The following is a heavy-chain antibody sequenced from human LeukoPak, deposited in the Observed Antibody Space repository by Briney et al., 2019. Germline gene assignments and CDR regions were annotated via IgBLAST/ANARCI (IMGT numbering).Heavy chain of an antibody. CDR1: GLRFRSYA. CDR2: ISDDSSFT. Sequence: EGSLRLSCVASGLRFRSYAMNWVRQAPGKGLECISTISDDSSFTYYADSVKGRFTISRDNSKNTLYLQMNSLRAEDTAVYYCAKEALRLGESLDYWGQGTLVTVSS. V-gene: IGHV3-23*01. D-gene: IGHD3-10*01. CDR3: AKEALRLGESLDY. J-gene: IGHJ4*02.